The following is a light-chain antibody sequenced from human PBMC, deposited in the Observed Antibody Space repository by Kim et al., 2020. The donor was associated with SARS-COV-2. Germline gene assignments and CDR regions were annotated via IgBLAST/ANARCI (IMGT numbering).Light chain of an antibody. Sequence: VARGQRDRITCGGNNSGSKNCHWYQQKPGQAHVLVIYRDSNRPSGIPERFSGSNSGNTATLTISRAQAGDEADYYCQVWDSSTAVFGGGTKLAVL. CDR3: QVWDSSTAV. J-gene: IGLJ3*02. CDR2: RDS. V-gene: IGLV3-9*01. CDR1: NSGSKN.